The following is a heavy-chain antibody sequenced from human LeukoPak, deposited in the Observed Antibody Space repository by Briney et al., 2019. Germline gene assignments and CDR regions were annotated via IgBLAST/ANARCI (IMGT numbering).Heavy chain of an antibody. V-gene: IGHV3-30-3*01. CDR2: ISYDGSNK. D-gene: IGHD1-1*01. CDR1: GFTFSSYA. CDR3: ARDGTRTGTTEEPFDP. J-gene: IGHJ5*02. Sequence: GGSPRLSCAASGFTFSSYAMHWVRQAPGKGLEWVAVISYDGSNKYYADSVKGRFTISRDNSKNTLYLQMNSLRAEDTAVYYCARDGTRTGTTEEPFDPWGQGTLVTVSS.